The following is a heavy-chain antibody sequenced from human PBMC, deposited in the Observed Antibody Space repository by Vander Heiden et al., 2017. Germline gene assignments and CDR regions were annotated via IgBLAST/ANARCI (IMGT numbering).Heavy chain of an antibody. J-gene: IGHJ4*02. Sequence: EVQLVESGGGLVQPGRSLRLSCAASGFTFADYAMHWVRQAPGKGLEWVAGISWNSGSIGYADSVKGRFTISRDNAKNSLYLQMNSLRAEDTALYYCAKAQSFGGVIVIPLDYWGQGTLVTVSS. V-gene: IGHV3-9*01. CDR2: ISWNSGSI. D-gene: IGHD3-16*02. CDR3: AKAQSFGGVIVIPLDY. CDR1: GFTFADYA.